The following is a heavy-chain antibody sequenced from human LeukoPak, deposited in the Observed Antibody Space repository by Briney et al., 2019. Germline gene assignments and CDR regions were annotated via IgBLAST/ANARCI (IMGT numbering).Heavy chain of an antibody. CDR2: IYYSGST. CDR1: GGSISSYY. CDR3: ARERYYYGSGSYPRPWDYFDY. Sequence: PSETLSLTCTVSGGSISSYYWSWIRQPPGKGLEWIGYIYYSGSTNYNPSPKSRVTMSVDTSKNQFSLKLSSVTAADTAVYYCARERYYYGSGSYPRPWDYFDYWVQGTLVTVSS. J-gene: IGHJ4*02. V-gene: IGHV4-59*12. D-gene: IGHD3-10*01.